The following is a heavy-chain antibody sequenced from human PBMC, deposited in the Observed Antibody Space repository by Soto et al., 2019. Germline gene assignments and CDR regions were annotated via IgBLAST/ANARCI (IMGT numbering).Heavy chain of an antibody. V-gene: IGHV4-4*07. CDR2: IYATGTT. D-gene: IGHD1-1*01. CDR3: VRDATKNLRDWFDP. CDR1: GASISGFY. J-gene: IGHJ5*02. Sequence: SETLSLTCTVSGASISGFYWSWIRKSAGKGLEWIGRIYATGTTDYNPSLKSRVMMSVDTSKKQFSLKLRSVTAADTAVYYCVRDATKNLRDWFDPWGQGISVTVSS.